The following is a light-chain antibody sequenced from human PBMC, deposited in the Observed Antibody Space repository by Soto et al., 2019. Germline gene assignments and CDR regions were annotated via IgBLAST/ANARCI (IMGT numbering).Light chain of an antibody. J-gene: IGKJ1*01. CDR3: QQRSNWTLT. V-gene: IGKV3-11*01. CDR1: QNFSNY. Sequence: IGLTQSPATLSLSAGERATLSXRARQNFSNYLDWYQQKPGXAPRXXXDKXSNMATGSAARLSGSGSATDFTLTISSLDPEDFAVYYCQQRSNWTLTFGQGTKVDIK. CDR2: KXS.